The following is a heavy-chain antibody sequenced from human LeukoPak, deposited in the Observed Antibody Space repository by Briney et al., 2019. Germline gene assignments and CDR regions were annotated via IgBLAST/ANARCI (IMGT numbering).Heavy chain of an antibody. J-gene: IGHJ5*02. D-gene: IGHD3-9*01. V-gene: IGHV3-7*01. CDR1: GFTFRSYE. Sequence: GGSLRLSCEDSGFTFRSYEMNWVRQAPGKGLEWVANIKQDGSEKYYVDSVKGRFTIPRDNAKNSLYLQMNSLRAEDTAVYYCVRVIRYFDWPRFDPWGQGTLVTVSS. CDR2: IKQDGSEK. CDR3: VRVIRYFDWPRFDP.